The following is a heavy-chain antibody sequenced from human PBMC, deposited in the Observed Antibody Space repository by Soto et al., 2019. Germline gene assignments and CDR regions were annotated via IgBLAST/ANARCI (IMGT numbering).Heavy chain of an antibody. V-gene: IGHV3-48*01. CDR2: ISTSSSTI. Sequence: EVQLVESGGGLVQPGGSLRLSCAASGFTFSSYSMNWFRQAPGKGLEWISYISTSSSTIYYADSVKGRLTISRDNAKNSLYLQINSLRAENTAVYYCAREYSSSPGRANAYWGQGTRVTVS. D-gene: IGHD6-6*01. J-gene: IGHJ4*02. CDR3: AREYSSSPGRANAY. CDR1: GFTFSSYS.